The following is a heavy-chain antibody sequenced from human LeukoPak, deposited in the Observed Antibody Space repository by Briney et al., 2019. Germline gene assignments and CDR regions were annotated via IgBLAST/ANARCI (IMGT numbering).Heavy chain of an antibody. J-gene: IGHJ4*02. V-gene: IGHV3-33*01. CDR1: GFTFSSYG. CDR2: IWYDGSNK. D-gene: IGHD1-14*01. CDR3: ARGDPEDYFDY. Sequence: PGRSLRLSCAASGFTFSSYGMHWVRQAPGKGLEWVAVIWYDGSNKYYADSVKGRFTISRDNSKNTLYLQMNSLRAEDTAVYYCARGDPEDYFDYWGQGTLVTVSS.